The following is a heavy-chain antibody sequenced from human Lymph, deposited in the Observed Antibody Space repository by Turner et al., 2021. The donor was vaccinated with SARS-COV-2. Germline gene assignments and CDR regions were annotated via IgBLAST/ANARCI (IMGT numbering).Heavy chain of an antibody. CDR3: ARVLPYGDYFDY. Sequence: EVQLVESGGGLIQPGGSLRLSCAASGFTVSSNYMTWVRQAPGKGLGWVSLIYSGGSTYDADSVKGRFTISRDNSKNTLYLQMNSLRADDTAVYYCARVLPYGDYFDYWGQGTLVTVSS. J-gene: IGHJ4*02. D-gene: IGHD4-17*01. CDR1: GFTVSSNY. CDR2: IYSGGST. V-gene: IGHV3-53*01.